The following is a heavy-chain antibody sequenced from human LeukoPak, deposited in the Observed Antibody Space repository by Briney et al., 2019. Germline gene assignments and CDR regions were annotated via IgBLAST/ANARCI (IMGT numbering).Heavy chain of an antibody. V-gene: IGHV3-21*01. Sequence: PGGSLRLSCAASGFTFSGYSMNWVRLAPGKGLEWVSSISSSSSYIYYADSVKGRFTISRDNAKNSLYLQMNSLRAEDTAVYYCARESQPGYYDSSGYPDYWGQGTLVTVSS. CDR2: ISSSSSYI. D-gene: IGHD3-22*01. J-gene: IGHJ4*02. CDR3: ARESQPGYYDSSGYPDY. CDR1: GFTFSGYS.